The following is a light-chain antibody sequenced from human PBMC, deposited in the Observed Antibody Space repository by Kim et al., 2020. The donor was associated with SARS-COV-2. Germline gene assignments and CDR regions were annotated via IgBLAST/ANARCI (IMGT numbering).Light chain of an antibody. CDR3: QHSYNTPV. CDR1: QTIDKY. Sequence: SASVGDRVTITCRASQTIDKYLNWYQQKPGKAPKLLISGVANLQSGVPSRFSGSGSGTEFTLTISPLQPEDFAIYYCQHSYNTPVFGPGTKVDIK. J-gene: IGKJ3*01. CDR2: GVA. V-gene: IGKV1-39*01.